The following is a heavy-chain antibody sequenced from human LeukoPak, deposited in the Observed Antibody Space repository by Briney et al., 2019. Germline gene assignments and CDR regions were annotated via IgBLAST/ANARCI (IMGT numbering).Heavy chain of an antibody. Sequence: SETLSLTCNVSCPYMSSNYWIWLRQPSGKGLEGIGYIYHSGNTNYSPSLESRVTMSVDESKHQFSLRVHFVSAADTAVYYCASTRRAAVAGRFDSWGQGTLVTVSS. CDR2: IYHSGNT. CDR1: CPYMSSNY. J-gene: IGHJ4*02. D-gene: IGHD6-19*01. CDR3: ASTRRAAVAGRFDS. V-gene: IGHV4-4*09.